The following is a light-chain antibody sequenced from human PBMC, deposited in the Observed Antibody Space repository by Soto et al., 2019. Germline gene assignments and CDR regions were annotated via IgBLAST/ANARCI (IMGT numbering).Light chain of an antibody. CDR3: SSYTTSETRV. J-gene: IGLJ1*01. CDR2: DVS. CDR1: SSDVGSYNY. Sequence: QSALTQPASVSGSPGQSITISCTGTSSDVGSYNYVSWYQHHPGKVPKLMIYDVSSRPSGVSNRFSGSKSGNTASLTISGLQTEDEADYYCSSYTTSETRVFGTGTKLTV. V-gene: IGLV2-14*03.